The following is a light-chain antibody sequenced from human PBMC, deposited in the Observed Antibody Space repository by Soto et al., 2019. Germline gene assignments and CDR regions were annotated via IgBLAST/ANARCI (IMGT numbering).Light chain of an antibody. Sequence: EVVLTQSPATLSVSPGDRATLSCRASQDIGSAVAWYHQRSGQAPRLLIFDASIGVPTTPARFSGSVSGTEFTLTISSLESEDFAVYFCQQYGDRPRTFGQGTKVDIK. CDR3: QQYGDRPRT. V-gene: IGKV3-15*01. J-gene: IGKJ1*01. CDR1: QDIGSA. CDR2: DAS.